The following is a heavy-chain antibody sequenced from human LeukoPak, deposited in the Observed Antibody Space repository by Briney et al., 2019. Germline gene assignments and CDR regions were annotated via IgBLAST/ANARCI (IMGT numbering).Heavy chain of an antibody. J-gene: IGHJ3*02. CDR2: IIPILGIA. V-gene: IGHV1-69*04. CDR1: GGTFSSYA. CDR3: AKATIYYYVSGSYFPFDAFDI. Sequence: ASVKVSCKASGGTFSSYAISWVRQAPGQGLEWMGRIIPILGIANYAQKFQGRVTITADKSTSTAYMELSSLRSEDTAVYYCAKATIYYYVSGSYFPFDAFDIWGQGTMVTVSS. D-gene: IGHD3-10*01.